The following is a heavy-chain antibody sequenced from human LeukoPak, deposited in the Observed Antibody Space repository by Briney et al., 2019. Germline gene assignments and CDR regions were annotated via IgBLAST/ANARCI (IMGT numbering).Heavy chain of an antibody. J-gene: IGHJ4*02. CDR3: TRVFGRGDLRYYFEF. CDR2: IWYDGNNK. CDR1: GFTCSDYG. V-gene: IGHV3-33*01. Sequence: QPGWSLRLSCAAAGFTCSDYGMHWVRQAPGKGLEWVALIWYDGNNKNYADSVKGRFTISRDNSKNTVSLQMNTLRVEDTAVYYCTRVFGRGDLRYYFEFWGQGTLVTVSS. D-gene: IGHD3-10*01.